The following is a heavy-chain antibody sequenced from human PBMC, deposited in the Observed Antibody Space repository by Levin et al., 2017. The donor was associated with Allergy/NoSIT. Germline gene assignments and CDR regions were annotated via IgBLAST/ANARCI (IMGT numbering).Heavy chain of an antibody. Sequence: GGSLRLSCKGSGYIFTSYWIGWVRQMPGKGLEWMGIIYPGDSDTRYSPSFQGQVTISADKSISTAYLQWSSLKASDTAMYYCARYRRDCSSTSCYGSGWFDPWGQGTLVTVSS. CDR2: IYPGDSDT. CDR1: GYIFTSYW. CDR3: ARYRRDCSSTSCYGSGWFDP. D-gene: IGHD2-2*01. J-gene: IGHJ5*02. V-gene: IGHV5-51*01.